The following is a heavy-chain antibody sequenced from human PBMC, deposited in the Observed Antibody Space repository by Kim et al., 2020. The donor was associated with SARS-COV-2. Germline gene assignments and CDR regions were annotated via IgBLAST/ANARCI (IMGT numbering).Heavy chain of an antibody. CDR2: VNHSGIT. J-gene: IGHJ6*02. V-gene: IGHV4-34*01. CDR1: GGSFSAYS. D-gene: IGHD3-3*01. CDR3: ARGRAGVVPSPILGLGPYYYYYAMDL. Sequence: ETLSLTCAVYGGSFSAYSWIWIRQAPGKGLEWIGEVNHSGITKYHPSLKSRVTISVDTSKNQFSLKLPSVTAADTAVFYCARGRAGVVPSPILGLGPYYYYYAMDLWGQGTTVTVS.